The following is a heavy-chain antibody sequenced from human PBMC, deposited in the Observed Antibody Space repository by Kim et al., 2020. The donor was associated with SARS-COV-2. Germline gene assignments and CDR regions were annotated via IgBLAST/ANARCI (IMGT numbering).Heavy chain of an antibody. V-gene: IGHV4-59*01. Sequence: SETLSLTCTVSGGSISSYYWSWIRQPPGKGLEWIGYIYYSGSTNYNPSLKSRVTISVDTSKNQFSLKLSSVTAADTAVYYCARDGFYGDYGMGPYYGMDVWGQGTPVTVSS. CDR2: IYYSGST. D-gene: IGHD4-17*01. J-gene: IGHJ6*02. CDR3: ARDGFYGDYGMGPYYGMDV. CDR1: GGSISSYY.